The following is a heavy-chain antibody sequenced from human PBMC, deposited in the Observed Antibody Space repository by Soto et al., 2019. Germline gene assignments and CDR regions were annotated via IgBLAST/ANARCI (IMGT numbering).Heavy chain of an antibody. CDR3: ARALVVVPDVDFDL. CDR1: GGSISSGGYY. J-gene: IGHJ2*01. D-gene: IGHD2-2*01. Sequence: QVQLQESGPGLVKPSQTLSLTCTVSGGSISSGGYYWSWIRQHPGKGLEWIGYIYYSGSTYYNPSLKSRVTIAVGTYKNQFSLKLSSETAADTAVYYCARALVVVPDVDFDLWGRGTLVTFSS. V-gene: IGHV4-31*03. CDR2: IYYSGST.